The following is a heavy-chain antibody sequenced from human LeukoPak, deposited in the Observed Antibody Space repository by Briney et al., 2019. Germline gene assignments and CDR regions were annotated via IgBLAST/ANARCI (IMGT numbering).Heavy chain of an antibody. Sequence: PGGSLRLSCAASGFTFSNRDMHWVRQATGKGLEGVSAIGVPGDTYYPDSVKGRFTISRENAKNSLYLQMNGLTAGDTAVYYCVREGSSSAWNNWSFDLWGRGTLVTVSS. D-gene: IGHD6-19*01. J-gene: IGHJ2*01. CDR2: IGVPGDT. CDR1: GFTFSNRD. CDR3: VREGSSSAWNNWSFDL. V-gene: IGHV3-13*01.